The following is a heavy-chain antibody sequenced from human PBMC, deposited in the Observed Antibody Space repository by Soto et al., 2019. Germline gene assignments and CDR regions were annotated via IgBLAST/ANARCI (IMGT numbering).Heavy chain of an antibody. CDR1: GFTFSSYA. CDR3: AKGGSYQLPSYYYYGMDV. D-gene: IGHD2-2*01. V-gene: IGHV3-23*01. Sequence: GVLRLSCAASGFTFSSYAMSWVRQAPGKGLEWVSAISGSGGSTYYADSVKGRFTISRDNSKNTLYLQMNSLRAEDTAVYYCAKGGSYQLPSYYYYGMDVWGQGTTVTVSS. J-gene: IGHJ6*02. CDR2: ISGSGGST.